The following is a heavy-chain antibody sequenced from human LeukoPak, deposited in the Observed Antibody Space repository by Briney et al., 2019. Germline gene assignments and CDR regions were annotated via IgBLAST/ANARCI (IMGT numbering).Heavy chain of an antibody. CDR1: GGSISSYY. V-gene: IGHV4-4*07. J-gene: IGHJ5*02. D-gene: IGHD3-3*01. CDR2: IYTSGST. CDR3: ARGYYDFWSGNNWFDP. Sequence: PSETLSLTCTVSGGSISSYYWSWIRQPAGKGLESIGRIYTSGSTNYNPSLKSRVTMSVDTSKNQFSLKLSSVTAADTAVYYCARGYYDFWSGNNWFDPWGQGTLVTVSS.